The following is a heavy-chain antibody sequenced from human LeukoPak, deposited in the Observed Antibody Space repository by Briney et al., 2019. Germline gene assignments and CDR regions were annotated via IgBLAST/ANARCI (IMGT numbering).Heavy chain of an antibody. D-gene: IGHD6-13*01. Sequence: GGALRLSCAASGFTFSSYAMSWVRQAPGKGLEWVSAISGSGGSTYYADSVKGRFTISRDNSKNTLYLQMNSLRAEDTAVYYCASPRASSRVDFDYWGQGTLVTVSS. CDR3: ASPRASSRVDFDY. CDR2: ISGSGGST. CDR1: GFTFSSYA. V-gene: IGHV3-23*01. J-gene: IGHJ4*02.